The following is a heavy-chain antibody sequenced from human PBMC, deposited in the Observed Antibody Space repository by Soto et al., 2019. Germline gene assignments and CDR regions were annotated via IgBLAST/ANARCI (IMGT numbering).Heavy chain of an antibody. CDR2: IYYNENT. CDR3: AGDPVAASGTAFDI. D-gene: IGHD6-13*01. J-gene: IGHJ3*02. Sequence: SETLSLTCSVSGGAISSSHWWSWVRQPPGKALEWIAEIYYNENTNYNPSLKSRVTISVDKSKNQFSLNLISVTAADTAMYYCAGDPVAASGTAFDIWGQGTMVT. V-gene: IGHV4-4*02. CDR1: GGAISSSHW.